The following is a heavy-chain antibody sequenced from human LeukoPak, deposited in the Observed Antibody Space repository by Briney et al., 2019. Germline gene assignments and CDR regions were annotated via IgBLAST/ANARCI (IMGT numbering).Heavy chain of an antibody. J-gene: IGHJ5*02. CDR1: RYSISSGYY. CDR2: IFYNRRT. V-gene: IGHV4-38-2*02. CDR3: ARGIRGVMGNWFVP. D-gene: IGHD3-10*01. Sequence: SETLSLTCTVSRYSISSGYYWGLIRQPPREGLEWIGSIFYNRRTYYIPSLKNRATISVDTPKNQFALKLTSVTAADTAVYCARGIRGVMGNWFVPWGQETLVTVFS.